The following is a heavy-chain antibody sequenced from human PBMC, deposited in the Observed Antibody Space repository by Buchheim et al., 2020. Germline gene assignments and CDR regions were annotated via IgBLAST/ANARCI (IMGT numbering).Heavy chain of an antibody. CDR3: ARSDSVHDLDY. CDR1: GGFISTHF. V-gene: IGHV4-59*11. D-gene: IGHD5/OR15-5a*01. CDR2: IYYSGIT. J-gene: IGHJ4*02. Sequence: QVQLQESGPGLVKPSETLSFTCTASGGFISTHFWTWIRQPPGKGLEWIGYIYYSGITKYNPSLKSRVTISEDTSKNQFSLRLSSVTAADTAVYYCARSDSVHDLDYWGQGTL.